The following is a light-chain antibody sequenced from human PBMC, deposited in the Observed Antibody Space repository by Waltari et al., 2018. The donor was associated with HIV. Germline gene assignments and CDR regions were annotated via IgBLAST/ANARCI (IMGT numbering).Light chain of an antibody. CDR3: CSYAGIWGV. Sequence: QSALTQPLAVSGSPGPSVTIPRTGTSTDVGAFNYASWYQQHPGKAPKRMIYDVKKRPSGVPDRFSGSKSGNTASLNISGLQAEDESDYYCCSYAGIWGVFGTGTKVTVL. CDR1: STDVGAFNY. V-gene: IGLV2-11*01. J-gene: IGLJ1*01. CDR2: DVK.